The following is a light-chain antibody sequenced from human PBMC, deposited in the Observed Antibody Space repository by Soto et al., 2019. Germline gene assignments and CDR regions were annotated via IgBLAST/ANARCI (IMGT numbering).Light chain of an antibody. CDR3: AAWDDSLNGRL. CDR2: SNN. J-gene: IGLJ1*01. Sequence: QSVLTQPPSASGTPGQRVTISCSGSGSNIGSNTLDWYQQRPGTAPKLLIYSNNQRPSGVPDRFSGSKSGTSVSLAISGLQSEDEADDYCAAWDDSLNGRLFGTGTKLTVL. V-gene: IGLV1-44*01. CDR1: GSNIGSNT.